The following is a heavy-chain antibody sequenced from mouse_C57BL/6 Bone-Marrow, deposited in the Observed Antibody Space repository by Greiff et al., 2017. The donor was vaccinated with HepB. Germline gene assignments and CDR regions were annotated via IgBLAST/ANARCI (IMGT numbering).Heavy chain of an antibody. CDR1: GYSFTGYF. Sequence: VQLKESGPELVKPGDSVKISCKASGYSFTGYFMNWVMQSHGKSLEWIGRINPYNGDTFYNQKFKGKATLTVDKSSSTAHMELRSLTSEDSAVYYCAREGDDGYQAWFAYWGQGTLVTVSA. CDR3: AREGDDGYQAWFAY. V-gene: IGHV1-20*01. J-gene: IGHJ3*01. CDR2: INPYNGDT. D-gene: IGHD2-3*01.